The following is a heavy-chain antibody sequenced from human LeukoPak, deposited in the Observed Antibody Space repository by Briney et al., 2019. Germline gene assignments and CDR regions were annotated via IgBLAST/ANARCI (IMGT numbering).Heavy chain of an antibody. J-gene: IGHJ3*01. Sequence: GGSLRLSCAASGFTFSDYGMHWVRQAPGKGLQYLSGISINGGSTYYVNSVRGRVTISRDNSKNTLFLQMDSLSIEDMGVYYCARDRSSRRWSDAFDLWGQGTTVIVSS. CDR1: GFTFSDYG. CDR3: ARDRSSRRWSDAFDL. V-gene: IGHV3-64*01. CDR2: ISINGGST. D-gene: IGHD3-10*01.